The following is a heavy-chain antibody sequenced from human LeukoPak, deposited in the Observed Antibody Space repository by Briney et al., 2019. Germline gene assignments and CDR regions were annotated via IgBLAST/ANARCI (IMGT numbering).Heavy chain of an antibody. V-gene: IGHV4-59*01. J-gene: IGHJ4*02. D-gene: IGHD3-22*01. CDR1: GGSISSYY. Sequence: PSETLSLTCTVSGGSISSYYWSWIRQPPGKGLEWIGYIYYSGSTNYNPSLKSRVTISVDTSKNQFSLKLSPVTAADTAVYYCARESSYYDSSGYQSHFDYWGQGTLVTVSS. CDR2: IYYSGST. CDR3: ARESSYYDSSGYQSHFDY.